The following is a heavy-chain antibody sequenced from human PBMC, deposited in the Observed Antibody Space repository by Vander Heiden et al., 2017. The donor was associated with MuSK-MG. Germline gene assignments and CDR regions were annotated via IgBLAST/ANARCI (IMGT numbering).Heavy chain of an antibody. CDR1: GFTFSSYA. V-gene: IGHV3-23*01. CDR2: ISGSGGST. CDR3: AKAKYYYGSGSLSYYYYYGMDV. D-gene: IGHD3-10*01. Sequence: EVQLLESGGGLVQPGGSLRLSCAASGFTFSSYAMSWVRQAPGKGLEWFSAISGSGGSTYYADSVKGRFTISRDNSKNTLYLQMNSLRAEDTAVYYCAKAKYYYGSGSLSYYYYYGMDVWGQGTTVTVSS. J-gene: IGHJ6*02.